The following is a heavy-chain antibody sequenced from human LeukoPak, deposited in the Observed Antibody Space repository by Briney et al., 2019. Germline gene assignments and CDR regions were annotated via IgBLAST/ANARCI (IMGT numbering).Heavy chain of an antibody. CDR3: ARNYYGSGSYYLFDY. D-gene: IGHD3-10*01. J-gene: IGHJ4*02. CDR1: GFTFSNYN. Sequence: PGGSLRLSCAASGFTFSNYNINSGRQAPGKGLERVSYIGSSGDTIYYAESVRGRFSIYRDNDKKSLFLQMNSLRDEDTAVYLCARNYYGSGSYYLFDYWGQGTLVSVSS. V-gene: IGHV3-48*02. CDR2: IGSSGDTI.